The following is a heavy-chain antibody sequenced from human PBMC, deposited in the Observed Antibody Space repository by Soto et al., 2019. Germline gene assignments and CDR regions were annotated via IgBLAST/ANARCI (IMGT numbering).Heavy chain of an antibody. V-gene: IGHV4-30-2*01. CDR2: IYHSGST. CDR1: GGSISSGGYS. J-gene: IGHJ6*02. Sequence: SETLSLTCAVSGGSISSGGYSCSWIRQPPGKGLEWIGYIYHSGSTYYNPSLKSRVTISVDRSKNQFSLKLSSVTAADTAVYYCARAYGSGSYDYYYYGMDVWGQGTTVT. CDR3: ARAYGSGSYDYYYYGMDV. D-gene: IGHD3-10*01.